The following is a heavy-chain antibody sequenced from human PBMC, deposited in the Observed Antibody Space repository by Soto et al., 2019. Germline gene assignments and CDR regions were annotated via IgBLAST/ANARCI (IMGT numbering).Heavy chain of an antibody. J-gene: IGHJ6*02. D-gene: IGHD3-22*01. Sequence: GASVKVSCKASGYTFTSYYMHWVRQAPGQGLEWMGIINPSGGSTSYAQKFQGRVTMTRDTSTSTVYMELSSLRSEDTAVFYCARDMIVVVTYYYYYYGMDVWGQGTTVTVSS. CDR2: INPSGGST. CDR3: ARDMIVVVTYYYYYYGMDV. V-gene: IGHV1-46*01. CDR1: GYTFTSYY.